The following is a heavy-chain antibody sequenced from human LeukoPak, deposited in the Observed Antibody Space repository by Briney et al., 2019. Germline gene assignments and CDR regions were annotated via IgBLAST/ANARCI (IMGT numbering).Heavy chain of an antibody. CDR1: GGTFSSYA. Sequence: SVKVSCKASGGTFSSYAISWVRQAPGQGLEWMGGIIPIFGTANYAQKFQGRVTITEEESTSTDYLELSRLRPEETAVYYCARSGYRYSYYYYYMDVWGKGNTVTVSS. CDR3: ARSGYRYSYYYYYMDV. CDR2: IIPIFGTA. V-gene: IGHV1-69*13. D-gene: IGHD1-1*01. J-gene: IGHJ6*03.